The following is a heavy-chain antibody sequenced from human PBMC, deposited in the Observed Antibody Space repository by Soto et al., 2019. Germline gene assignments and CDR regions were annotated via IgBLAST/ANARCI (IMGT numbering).Heavy chain of an antibody. CDR3: AREQDFWSGYDYYGMDV. J-gene: IGHJ6*02. D-gene: IGHD3-3*01. CDR1: GYAFSSYA. V-gene: IGHV1-3*04. Sequence: ASVKVSCKASGYAFSSYAMHWVRQAPGQRLEWMGWINIGSGNTEYSQNFQDRITITRDTSASTVYMDLSSLRSEDTAVYYCAREQDFWSGYDYYGMDVWGQGTTVTVSS. CDR2: INIGSGNT.